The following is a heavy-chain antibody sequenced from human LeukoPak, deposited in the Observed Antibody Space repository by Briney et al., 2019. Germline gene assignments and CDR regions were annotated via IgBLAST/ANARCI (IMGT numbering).Heavy chain of an antibody. CDR2: ISGSGGST. V-gene: IGHV3-23*01. J-gene: IGHJ4*02. CDR3: AKDWSGYDWVCDY. Sequence: GGSLILSCAASGFTFSSYAMSWVRQAPGKGLEWVSAISGSGGSTYYADSVKGRFTISRDNSKNTLYLQMNSLRAEDTAVYYCAKDWSGYDWVCDYWGQGTLVTVSS. CDR1: GFTFSSYA. D-gene: IGHD5-12*01.